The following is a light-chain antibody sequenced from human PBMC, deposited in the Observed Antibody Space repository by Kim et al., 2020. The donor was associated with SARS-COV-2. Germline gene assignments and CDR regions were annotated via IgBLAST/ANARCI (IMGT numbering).Light chain of an antibody. V-gene: IGLV3-19*01. CDR1: SLKNYY. J-gene: IGLJ3*02. CDR3: DSRDRSGTSWV. CDR2: GKN. Sequence: SSELTQDPAVTVALGQTVRITCQGDSLKNYYSSWYQQKPGQAPILVIHGKNNRPSGIPDRFSGSSSGNTASLTITGAQAEDEADYYCDSRDRSGTSWVFG.